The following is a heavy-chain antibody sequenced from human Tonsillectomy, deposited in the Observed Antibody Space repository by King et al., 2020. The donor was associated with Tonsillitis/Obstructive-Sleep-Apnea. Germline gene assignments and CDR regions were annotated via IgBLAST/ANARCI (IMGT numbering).Heavy chain of an antibody. D-gene: IGHD1-26*01. V-gene: IGHV2-5*02. CDR2: IYWDEDK. CDR1: GFSLSTSGVG. CDR3: AHTTYPPNDPTTHFDY. J-gene: IGHJ4*02. Sequence: TLKESGPTLVKPTQTLTLTCTFSGFSLSTSGVGVGWIRQPPGKALECLALIYWDEDKRYSPSLKRSLTITKDTSKNQVVLTMTNMDPVYTAPNYCAHTTYPPNDPTTHFDYWGQGTLVTVSS.